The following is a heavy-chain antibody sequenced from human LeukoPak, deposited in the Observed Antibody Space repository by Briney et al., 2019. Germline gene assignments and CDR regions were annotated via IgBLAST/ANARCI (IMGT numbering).Heavy chain of an antibody. Sequence: ASVKVSCKASGYTFTGYYMHWVRQAPGQGLEWMGWINPNSGGTNYAQKFQDRVTMTRDTSISTAYMELSRLRSDDTAVYYCARDRKMGTTNSFDYWGRGTLVTVSS. CDR2: INPNSGGT. J-gene: IGHJ4*02. V-gene: IGHV1-2*02. D-gene: IGHD1-26*01. CDR3: ARDRKMGTTNSFDY. CDR1: GYTFTGYY.